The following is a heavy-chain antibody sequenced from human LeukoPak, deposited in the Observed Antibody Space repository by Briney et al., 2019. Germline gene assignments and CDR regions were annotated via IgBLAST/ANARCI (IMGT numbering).Heavy chain of an antibody. CDR1: GFTFSSYA. J-gene: IGHJ6*02. V-gene: IGHV3-23*01. CDR2: ISGSGGST. Sequence: GGSLRLSCAASGFTFSSYAMSWVRQAPGKGLEWVSAISGSGGSTYYADSVKGRFTISRDNSKNTLYLQMNGLRAEDTAVYYCAKDRETTVTNYYYYGMDVWGQGTTVTVSS. D-gene: IGHD4-17*01. CDR3: AKDRETTVTNYYYYGMDV.